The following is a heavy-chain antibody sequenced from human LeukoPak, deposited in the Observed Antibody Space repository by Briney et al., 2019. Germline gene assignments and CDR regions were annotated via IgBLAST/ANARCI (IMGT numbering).Heavy chain of an antibody. Sequence: PSETLSLTSTVSGGSLSSDYWSCIRQPPGKGLEWIGYIYYSGGTNYNPSLKSRVTISVDTSKNQFSLKLSSVTAADTAVYYCARRGDDYKFCWFDPWGQGTLVTVSS. CDR1: GGSLSSDY. J-gene: IGHJ5*02. CDR2: IYYSGGT. V-gene: IGHV4-59*01. CDR3: ARRGDDYKFCWFDP. D-gene: IGHD5-24*01.